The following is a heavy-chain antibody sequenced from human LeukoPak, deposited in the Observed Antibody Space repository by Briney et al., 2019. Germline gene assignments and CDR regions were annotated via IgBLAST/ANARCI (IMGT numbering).Heavy chain of an antibody. D-gene: IGHD3-10*01. J-gene: IGHJ4*02. CDR2: INAGNGNT. Sequence: ASVKVSCKASGYTFTNYAVHWVRQAPRQRLEWMGWINAGNGNTEYSQNFQDRVTITRDTSATTAYMELSSLRSEDTAVYYCARGSYFYGSGSFMGSDYWGQGTLVSVCS. V-gene: IGHV1-3*01. CDR1: GYTFTNYA. CDR3: ARGSYFYGSGSFMGSDY.